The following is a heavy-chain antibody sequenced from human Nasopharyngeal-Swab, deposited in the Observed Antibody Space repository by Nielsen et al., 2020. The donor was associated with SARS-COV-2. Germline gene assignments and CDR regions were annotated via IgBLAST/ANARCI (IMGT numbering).Heavy chain of an antibody. J-gene: IGHJ6*03. CDR1: GFTFSSYS. CDR2: ISSSSSTI. CDR3: ARDVVVETYYYYYMDV. Sequence: GGSLRLSCAASGFTFSSYSMNWVRQAPGKGLEWVSYISSSSSTIYYADSVKGRFTISRDNAQNSLYLQMNSLRAEDTAVYYCARDVVVETYYYYYMDVWGKGTTVTVSS. D-gene: IGHD2-2*01. V-gene: IGHV3-48*01.